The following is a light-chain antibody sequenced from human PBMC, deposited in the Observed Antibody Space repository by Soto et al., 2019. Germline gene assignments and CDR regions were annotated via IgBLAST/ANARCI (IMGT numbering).Light chain of an antibody. Sequence: EVVLTQSPATLSLSPGERATLSCRASQNVNNYLAWYQQKPGQAPRLLVYDASTRAAGIPARFSGSGSGTDYTLTISSLESEDFAVYYCQQRTNWQITFGQGTRLEMK. CDR2: DAS. CDR1: QNVNNY. V-gene: IGKV3D-11*02. CDR3: QQRTNWQIT. J-gene: IGKJ5*01.